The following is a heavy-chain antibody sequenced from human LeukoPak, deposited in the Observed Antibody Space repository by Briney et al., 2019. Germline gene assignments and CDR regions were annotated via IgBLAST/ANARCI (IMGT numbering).Heavy chain of an antibody. D-gene: IGHD3-22*01. V-gene: IGHV4-59*01. CDR3: ARVYYDSSGYYYDY. CDR1: GGSISSYY. Sequence: SETLSLTCTVSGGSISSYYWSWIRQPPGKGMEWIGYIYYSGSTNYNPSLKSRVTISVDTSKNQFSLKLSSVTAADTAVYYCARVYYDSSGYYYDYWGQGTLVTVSS. CDR2: IYYSGST. J-gene: IGHJ4*02.